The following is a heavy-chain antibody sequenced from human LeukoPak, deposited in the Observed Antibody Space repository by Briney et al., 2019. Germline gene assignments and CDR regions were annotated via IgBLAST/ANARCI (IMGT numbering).Heavy chain of an antibody. Sequence: GASVKVSCKASGGTFSSYAISWVRQAPGQGLEWMGRIIPILGIANYAQKFQGRVTITADKSTSTAHMELSSLRSEDTAVYYCATDTIGTYYRTRGSFDYWGQGTLVTVSS. CDR3: ATDTIGTYYRTRGSFDY. D-gene: IGHD1-26*01. J-gene: IGHJ4*02. CDR2: IIPILGIA. CDR1: GGTFSSYA. V-gene: IGHV1-69*04.